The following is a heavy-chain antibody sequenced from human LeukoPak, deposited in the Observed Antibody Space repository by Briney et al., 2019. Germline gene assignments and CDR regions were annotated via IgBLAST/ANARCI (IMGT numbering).Heavy chain of an antibody. D-gene: IGHD1-26*01. J-gene: IGHJ4*02. Sequence: PGGSLRLSCAASGFTFSSYSMNWVRQAPGKGLEWVSSISSSSSYIYYADSVKGRFTISRDDSKNTLYLQMNSLRAEDTAVYYCARERWELFGLGYWGQGTLVTVSS. V-gene: IGHV3-21*01. CDR1: GFTFSSYS. CDR3: ARERWELFGLGY. CDR2: ISSSSSYI.